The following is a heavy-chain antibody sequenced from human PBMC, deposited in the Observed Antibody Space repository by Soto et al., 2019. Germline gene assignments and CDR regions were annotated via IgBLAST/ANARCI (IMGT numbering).Heavy chain of an antibody. V-gene: IGHV3-23*01. CDR2: IRGGGDTT. J-gene: IGHJ4*02. CDR1: GFTFNKYA. D-gene: IGHD3-10*01. CDR3: AKGLGGSGSLTPRVDF. Sequence: EVQLLESGGGLVQPGGSLRLSCAASGFTFNKYAMTWVRQDPGKGLEWVSAIRGGGDTTSYADSVKDRFTVSRDGSKNTLYLQMSSLRAEDTALYYCAKGLGGSGSLTPRVDFWGQGTLVTVSS.